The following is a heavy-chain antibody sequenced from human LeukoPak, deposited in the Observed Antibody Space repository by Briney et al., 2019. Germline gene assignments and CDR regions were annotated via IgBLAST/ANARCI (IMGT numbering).Heavy chain of an antibody. CDR2: ISGSGDNT. CDR3: ATDGQTMHLPPYSYYIYMEV. CDR1: GFSFRSYV. J-gene: IGHJ6*03. V-gene: IGHV3-23*01. D-gene: IGHD1-14*01. Sequence: GGSLRLSCAASGFSFRSYVMSWVRQAPGKGLEWVSTISGSGDNTYYADSVKGRFTISRDNSKNTLYLQMNSLRAEDTAVYYCATDGQTMHLPPYSYYIYMEVWGKGTTVTISS.